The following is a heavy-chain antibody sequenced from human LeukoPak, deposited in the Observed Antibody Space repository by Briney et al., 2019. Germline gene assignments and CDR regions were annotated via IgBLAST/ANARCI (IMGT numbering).Heavy chain of an antibody. CDR2: IIPAFGTA. V-gene: IGHV1-69*13. Sequence: GASVKVSCKASGGTFSSYAISWVRQAPGQGLEWMGGIIPAFGTAEYAQKFQGRVTVTADESTSTAYMELSSLRSEDTAVYYCARGRSIVVMVAAPGWFDPWGQGTLVTVSS. J-gene: IGHJ5*02. CDR1: GGTFSSYA. CDR3: ARGRSIVVMVAAPGWFDP. D-gene: IGHD2-15*01.